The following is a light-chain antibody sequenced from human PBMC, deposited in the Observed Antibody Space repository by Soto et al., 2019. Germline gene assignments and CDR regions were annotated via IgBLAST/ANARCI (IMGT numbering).Light chain of an antibody. V-gene: IGKV3-20*01. CDR1: QSVTSTY. CDR3: QQYGSSHHSTT. Sequence: EIVLTQSPGTLSLSPGERATLSCRASQSVTSTYLGWYQQKPGQAPRLLMYGVSVRATGIPDRFSGSGSGTDFTLTISRLEPEDFAVYYCQQYGSSHHSTTFGQGTRLEIK. CDR2: GVS. J-gene: IGKJ5*01.